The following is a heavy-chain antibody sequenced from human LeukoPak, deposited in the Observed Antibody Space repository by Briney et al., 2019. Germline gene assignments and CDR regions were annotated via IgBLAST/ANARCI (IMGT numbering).Heavy chain of an antibody. CDR2: IYTSGST. CDR3: ARATAYVYLDY. Sequence: SQTLSLTCTVSGGSISSGSYYWSWIRQPAGKGLEWIGRIYTSGSTNYNPSLKSRVTISVDTSKNQFSLKLSSVTAADTAVYYCARATAYVYLDYWGQGTLVTVSS. V-gene: IGHV4-61*02. J-gene: IGHJ4*02. D-gene: IGHD3-16*01. CDR1: GGSISSGSYY.